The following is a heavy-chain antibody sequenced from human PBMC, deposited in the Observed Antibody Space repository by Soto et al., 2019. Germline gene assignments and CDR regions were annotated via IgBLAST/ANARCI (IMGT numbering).Heavy chain of an antibody. D-gene: IGHD2-2*02. J-gene: IGHJ6*02. V-gene: IGHV1-69*01. CDR2: IIPIFGTA. CDR3: ARRGEDIVVVPAAIGGYSYAIYYGMYV. CDR1: GGTFSSYA. Sequence: QVQLVQSGAEVKKPGSSVKVSCKASGGTFSSYAISWVRQAPGQGLEWMGGIIPIFGTANYAQKFQGRVTITADESTSTAYMELSSLRSADTAVYYCARRGEDIVVVPAAIGGYSYAIYYGMYVWGQGTTVTVSS.